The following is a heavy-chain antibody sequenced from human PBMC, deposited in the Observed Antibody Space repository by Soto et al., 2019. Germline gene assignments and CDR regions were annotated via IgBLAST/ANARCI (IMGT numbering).Heavy chain of an antibody. V-gene: IGHV4-59*01. D-gene: IGHD3-3*01. J-gene: IGHJ4*02. CDR2: IYYSGST. CDR1: GGSISSYY. Sequence: PSETLSLTCTVSGGSISSYYWSWIRQPPGKGLEWIGYIYYSGSTNYNPSLKSRVTISVDTSKNQFSLKLSSVTAADTAVYYCARVRSGPRTYYFDYWGQGTLVTVS. CDR3: ARVRSGPRTYYFDY.